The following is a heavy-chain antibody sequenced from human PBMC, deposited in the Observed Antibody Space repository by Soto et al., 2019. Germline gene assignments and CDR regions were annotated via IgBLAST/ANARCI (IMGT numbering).Heavy chain of an antibody. CDR3: ARRITVTTGGYFDY. CDR1: GLTVSSNF. CDR2: IYSGGST. J-gene: IGHJ4*02. D-gene: IGHD4-17*01. V-gene: IGHV3-66*01. Sequence: EVQLVESGGGLVQPGGSLRLSCAASGLTVSSNFMSWVRQAPGKGPEWVSVIYSGGSTYYADSVKGRFIISRDNSKNTLYLQMNSLRAEDTAVYYCARRITVTTGGYFDYWGQGTLVTVSS.